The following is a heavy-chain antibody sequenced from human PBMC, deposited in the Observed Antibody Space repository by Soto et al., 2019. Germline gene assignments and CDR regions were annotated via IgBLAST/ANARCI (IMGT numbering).Heavy chain of an antibody. V-gene: IGHV3-30-3*01. J-gene: IGHJ5*02. CDR1: GFTFSSYA. CDR2: ISYDGSNK. Sequence: GSLLLSCSASGFTFSSYAMHWVRQAPGKGLEWVAVISYDGSNKYYADSVKGRFTISRDNSKNTLYLQMNSLRAEDTAVYYCAKATPFDPWGQGTLVTVSS. CDR3: AKATPFDP.